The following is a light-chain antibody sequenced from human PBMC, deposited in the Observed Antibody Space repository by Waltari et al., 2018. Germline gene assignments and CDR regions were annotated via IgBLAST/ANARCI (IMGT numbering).Light chain of an antibody. Sequence: QLVLTQSPSASASLGASVKLTCTLSSGHSSNVVAWLQQRPEKGPRYLMKVNSDGSHSRGDEIPDRFSGYSSGAERYLTISNLQSEDEADYYCQTGGHGTWVFGGGTGLTVV. J-gene: IGLJ3*02. CDR3: QTGGHGTWV. CDR2: VNSDGSH. V-gene: IGLV4-69*01. CDR1: SGHSSNV.